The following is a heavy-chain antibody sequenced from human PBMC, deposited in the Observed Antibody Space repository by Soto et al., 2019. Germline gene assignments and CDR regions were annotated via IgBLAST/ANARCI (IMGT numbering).Heavy chain of an antibody. J-gene: IGHJ6*02. CDR1: GGTFSSYA. D-gene: IGHD6-6*01. Sequence: ASVKVSCKASGGTFSSYAISWVRQAPGQGLEWMGGIIPIFGTANYAQKFQGRVTITADESTSTAYMELSSLRSEDTAVYYCARTRERYSSSSLYYYYGMDVWGQGTTVTVSS. CDR3: ARTRERYSSSSLYYYYGMDV. V-gene: IGHV1-69*13. CDR2: IIPIFGTA.